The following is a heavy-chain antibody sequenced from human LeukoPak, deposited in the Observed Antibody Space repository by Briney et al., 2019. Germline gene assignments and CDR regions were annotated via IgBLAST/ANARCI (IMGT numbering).Heavy chain of an antibody. J-gene: IGHJ5*02. D-gene: IGHD3-10*01. V-gene: IGHV3-33*01. Sequence: PGRSLRLSCAASGFTFSSYGMHWVRQAPGKGLEWVAVIWYYGSNKYYADSVKGRFTISRDNSKNTLYLQMNSLRAEDTAVYYCARTIGELNWFDPWGQGTLVTVSS. CDR2: IWYYGSNK. CDR3: ARTIGELNWFDP. CDR1: GFTFSSYG.